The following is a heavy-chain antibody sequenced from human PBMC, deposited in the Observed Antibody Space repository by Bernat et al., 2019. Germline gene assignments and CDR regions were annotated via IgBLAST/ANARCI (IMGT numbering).Heavy chain of an antibody. Sequence: QVQLQESGPGLVKPSGTLSLTCAVSGVSISSRDWWTWVRQPPGNGLEWIGEIYHSGITNYNPALQSRVTLSVDKSKDQFSLIFNSVTAADRAGYYCARERHFLWGQGTLVTVSS. CDR2: IYHSGIT. J-gene: IGHJ4*02. V-gene: IGHV4-4*02. CDR3: ARERHFL. CDR1: GVSISSRDW. D-gene: IGHD1-1*01.